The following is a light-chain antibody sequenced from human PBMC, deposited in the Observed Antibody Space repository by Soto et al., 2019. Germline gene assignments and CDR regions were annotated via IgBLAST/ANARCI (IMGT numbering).Light chain of an antibody. V-gene: IGLV2-14*01. CDR3: SSYTSSSTLSV. CDR2: EVS. Sequence: QSALTQPASVSGSPGQSITISCTGTSSDVGGYNYVSWYQQHPGKAPKLMIYEVSNRPSGVSNRFSGSKSGNTASLTISGHQAEDEADYYCSSYTSSSTLSVFGPGTKLTVL. J-gene: IGLJ1*01. CDR1: SSDVGGYNY.